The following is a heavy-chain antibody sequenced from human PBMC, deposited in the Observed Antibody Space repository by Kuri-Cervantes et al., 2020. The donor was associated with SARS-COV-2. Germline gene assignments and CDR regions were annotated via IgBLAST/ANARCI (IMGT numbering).Heavy chain of an antibody. D-gene: IGHD3-3*01. V-gene: IGHV3-23*01. CDR3: AKDFNYDFWSGWYYFDY. CDR2: ISGSGGST. Sequence: GGSLRLSCAASGFTFSSYAMSWVRQAPGKGLEWVSAISGSGGSTYYADSVKGRFTISRDNSKNTLYLQMNSLRAEDTAVYYCAKDFNYDFWSGWYYFDYWGQGTLVTVSS. J-gene: IGHJ4*02. CDR1: GFTFSSYA.